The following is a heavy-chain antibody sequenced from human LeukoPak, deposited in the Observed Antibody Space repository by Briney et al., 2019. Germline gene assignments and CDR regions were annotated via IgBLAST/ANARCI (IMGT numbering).Heavy chain of an antibody. D-gene: IGHD3-3*01. V-gene: IGHV3-7*03. CDR1: GFTFGKYW. CDR3: ARDQYDTWSRRGNFDS. J-gene: IGHJ4*02. Sequence: GGSLRLSCVASGFTFGKYWMSWVRQAPGKGLEWVANIKLDGSEKNYVDSVKGRFTTSRDNTKNSLYLQMNSLRVEDTAVFYCARDQYDTWSRRGNFDSWGQGTLVIVSS. CDR2: IKLDGSEK.